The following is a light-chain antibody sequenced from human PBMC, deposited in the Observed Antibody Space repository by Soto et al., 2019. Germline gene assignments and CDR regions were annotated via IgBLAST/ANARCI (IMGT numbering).Light chain of an antibody. J-gene: IGKJ5*01. Sequence: EIVLTQSPATLSLSPGERATLSCRASQSVGSYLAWYQQKPCQAPRPLIYDASNRATGIPARFSGSGSGTDFTLTISRLEPEDFAVYYWQQRSNWPTITFGQGTRLEIK. V-gene: IGKV3-11*01. CDR3: QQRSNWPTIT. CDR2: DAS. CDR1: QSVGSY.